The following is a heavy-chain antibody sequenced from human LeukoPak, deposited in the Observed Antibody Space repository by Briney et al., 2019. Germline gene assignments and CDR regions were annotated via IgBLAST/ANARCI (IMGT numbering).Heavy chain of an antibody. CDR3: ARSYCRGGSCYSGDAFDI. J-gene: IGHJ3*02. D-gene: IGHD2-15*01. V-gene: IGHV3-23*01. CDR2: IGGSGDST. Sequence: GGSLRLSCAASGFTFNNYAMTWVRQAPGKGLEWVSTIGGSGDSTYYADSVKGRFTISRDNAKNSLYLQMNSLRAEDTAVYYCARSYCRGGSCYSGDAFDIWGQGTMVTVSS. CDR1: GFTFNNYA.